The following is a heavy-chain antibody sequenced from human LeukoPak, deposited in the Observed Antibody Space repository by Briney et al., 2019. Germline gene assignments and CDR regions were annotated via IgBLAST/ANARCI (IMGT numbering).Heavy chain of an antibody. CDR2: INPSGGNT. CDR1: GYTFTGYY. D-gene: IGHD4-17*01. Sequence: ASVKVSCKASGYTFTGYYMHWVRQAPGQGLEWTGIINPSGGNTKYAQKFQGRVTLTRDTSTSTVYMELSSLRSEDTAVYYCARGTGVHYDDYSYFDYWGRGTLVTVSP. V-gene: IGHV1-46*01. J-gene: IGHJ4*02. CDR3: ARGTGVHYDDYSYFDY.